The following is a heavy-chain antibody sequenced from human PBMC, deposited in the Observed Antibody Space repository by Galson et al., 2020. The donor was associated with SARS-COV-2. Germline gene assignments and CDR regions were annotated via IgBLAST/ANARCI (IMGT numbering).Heavy chain of an antibody. Sequence: GESLKISCKGSGYSFTSYWIGWVRQMPGKGLEWMGIIYPGDSDTRYSPSFQGQVTISADKSISTAYLQWSSLKASDTAMYYCARHRRDGVRAVAGPLDCDYWGQGTLVTVSS. D-gene: IGHD6-19*01. J-gene: IGHJ4*02. CDR1: GYSFTSYW. CDR2: IYPGDSDT. CDR3: ARHRRDGVRAVAGPLDCDY. V-gene: IGHV5-51*01.